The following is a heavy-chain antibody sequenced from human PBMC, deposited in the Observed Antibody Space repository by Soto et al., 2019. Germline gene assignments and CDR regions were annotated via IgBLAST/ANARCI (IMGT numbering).Heavy chain of an antibody. D-gene: IGHD2-2*01. J-gene: IGHJ5*02. CDR1: GYSFTSYW. CDR3: ARNLVVPAAMPVDGKINWFDP. Sequence: GESLKISCKGSGYSFTSYWISWVRQMPGKGLEWMGRIDPSDSYTNYSPSFQGHVPIPAEKSISTAYLQWGSLKASDTAMYYCARNLVVPAAMPVDGKINWFDPWGQGTLVTVSS. CDR2: IDPSDSYT. V-gene: IGHV5-10-1*01.